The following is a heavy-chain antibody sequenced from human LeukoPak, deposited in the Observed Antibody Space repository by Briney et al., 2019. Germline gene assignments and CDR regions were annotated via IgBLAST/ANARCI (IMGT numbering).Heavy chain of an antibody. D-gene: IGHD1-7*01. V-gene: IGHV6-1*01. CDR1: GDSVSSNSAA. CDR2: TYYRSKWNN. CDR3: ARGTTAFDT. Sequence: SQTLSLTCAISGDSVSSNSAAWNWIRQPPSRGLEWLGRTYYRSKWNNDDAVSVKSRIIINPDTSKNQFSLQLNSVTPEDTAVYYCARGTTAFDTWGQGTMVTVSS. J-gene: IGHJ3*02.